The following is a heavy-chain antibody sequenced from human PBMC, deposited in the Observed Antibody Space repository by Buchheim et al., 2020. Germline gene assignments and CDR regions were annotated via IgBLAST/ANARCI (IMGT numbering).Heavy chain of an antibody. Sequence: QVQLQESGPGLVKPSETLSLTCTVSGGSISSYYWSWIRQPPGKGLEWIGYIYYSGSTNYNPSLKSRVTISVDTSKNQFSLKLSSVTAADTAVYYCARGAPWELVTYWGQGTL. CDR1: GGSISSYY. V-gene: IGHV4-59*01. CDR3: ARGAPWELVTY. J-gene: IGHJ4*02. CDR2: IYYSGST. D-gene: IGHD1-26*01.